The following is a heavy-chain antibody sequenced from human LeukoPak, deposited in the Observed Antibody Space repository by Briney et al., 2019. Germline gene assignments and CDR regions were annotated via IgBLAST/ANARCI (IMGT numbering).Heavy chain of an antibody. CDR3: ASCSSTSCYNYYYMDV. J-gene: IGHJ6*03. CDR2: ISGSGGST. CDR1: GFTFSSYA. D-gene: IGHD2-2*01. V-gene: IGHV3-23*01. Sequence: GGSLRPSCAASGFTFSSYAMSWVRQAPGKGLEWVSAISGSGGSTYYADSVKGRFTISRDNSKNTLYLQMNSLRAEDTAVYYCASCSSTSCYNYYYMDVWGKGTTVTVSS.